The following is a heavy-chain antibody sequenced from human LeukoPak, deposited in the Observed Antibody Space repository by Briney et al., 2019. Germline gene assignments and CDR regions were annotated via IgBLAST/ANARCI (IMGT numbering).Heavy chain of an antibody. V-gene: IGHV1-2*06. J-gene: IGHJ4*02. Sequence: GASVKVSCKASGYTFTGYYIHWVRQAPGQGLEWMGRINPNTGGTNYAQKFQGRVTMTRDTSISTAYMELSRLRSDDTAVYYCASGVYSSGWFDYWGQGTLVTVSS. CDR1: GYTFTGYY. D-gene: IGHD6-19*01. CDR3: ASGVYSSGWFDY. CDR2: INPNTGGT.